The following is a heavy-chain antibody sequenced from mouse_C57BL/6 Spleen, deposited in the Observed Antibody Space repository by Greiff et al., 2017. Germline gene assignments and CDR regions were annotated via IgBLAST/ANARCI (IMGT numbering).Heavy chain of an antibody. V-gene: IGHV1-50*01. J-gene: IGHJ2*01. Sequence: QVQLQQPGAELVKPGASVKLSCKASGYTFTSYWMQWVKQRPGQGLEWIGEIDPSDSYTNYNQKFKGKATLTVDTSSSTAYMQLSSLTSEDSAVYYCARRVYGNYPDYWGQGTTLTVSS. CDR1: GYTFTSYW. D-gene: IGHD2-1*01. CDR2: IDPSDSYT. CDR3: ARRVYGNYPDY.